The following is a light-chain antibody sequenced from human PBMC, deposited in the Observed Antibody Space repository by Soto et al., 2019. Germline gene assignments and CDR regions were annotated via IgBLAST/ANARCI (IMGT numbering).Light chain of an antibody. CDR1: QSVGSTY. V-gene: IGKV3-20*01. CDR2: AAS. CDR3: ENYEIYTLYP. Sequence: LTQSPGSLSLYQGERATLSCRASQSVGSTYLAWYQQKPGQAPRLLIYAASSRATGVPERFSGSGSGTDFTITISRLEPEDFSVNDSENYEIYTLYPLG. J-gene: IGKJ1*01.